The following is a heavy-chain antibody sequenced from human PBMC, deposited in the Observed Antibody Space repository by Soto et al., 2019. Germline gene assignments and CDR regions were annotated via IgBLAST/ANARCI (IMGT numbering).Heavy chain of an antibody. J-gene: IGHJ4*02. CDR1: GFTFSSYS. D-gene: IGHD3-10*02. Sequence: GGSLRLSCAASGFTFSSYSMNWVRQAPGKGLEWVSYISSSSSTIYYADTVKGRFTISRDNAKNSLYLQMNSLRDEDTAVYYCARSEATRLFPPDHWGQGTLVTVSS. CDR2: ISSSSSTI. CDR3: ARSEATRLFPPDH. V-gene: IGHV3-48*02.